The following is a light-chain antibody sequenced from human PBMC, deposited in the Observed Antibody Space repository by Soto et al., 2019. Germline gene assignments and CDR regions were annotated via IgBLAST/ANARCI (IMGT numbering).Light chain of an antibody. CDR1: QSISNW. CDR2: DAS. Sequence: DIQMTQSPSTLSASVGDRVSITFLASQSISNWLAWYQQKPGKAPKLLIYDASSLESGVPSRFSGSGSGTEFTLTISSLQPDDFATYYCQQYNSYRTFGQGTKVDIK. J-gene: IGKJ1*01. V-gene: IGKV1-5*01. CDR3: QQYNSYRT.